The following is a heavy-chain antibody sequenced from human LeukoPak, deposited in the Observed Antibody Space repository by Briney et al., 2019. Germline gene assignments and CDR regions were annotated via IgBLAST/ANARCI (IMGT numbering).Heavy chain of an antibody. D-gene: IGHD4-23*01. J-gene: IGHJ4*02. CDR1: GDSIRRYY. Sequence: SETLSLTCSVSGDSIRRYYWSWIRQSPGKGLEWIGLMYYSGITKYNPSLQSRVTMPLGTSKNHFSLTVNSVTAADTAVYYCATFFGGSSGYFDYWGQGTLVTVSS. V-gene: IGHV4-59*01. CDR2: MYYSGIT. CDR3: ATFFGGSSGYFDY.